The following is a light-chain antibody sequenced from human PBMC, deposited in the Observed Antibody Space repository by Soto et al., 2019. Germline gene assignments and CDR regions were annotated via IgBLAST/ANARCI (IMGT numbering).Light chain of an antibody. CDR3: SKERGNTPVV. Sequence: QSVLTQPASVSGSPGQAITISCTGTSIDVGSYNLVSWFQQQPGKAPKLLIYEVNKRPPGVSNRFSGSESGHSASLTISGLQAADEADYDCSKERGNTPVVFGGGTKLTVL. CDR1: SIDVGSYNL. V-gene: IGLV2-23*02. CDR2: EVN. J-gene: IGLJ2*01.